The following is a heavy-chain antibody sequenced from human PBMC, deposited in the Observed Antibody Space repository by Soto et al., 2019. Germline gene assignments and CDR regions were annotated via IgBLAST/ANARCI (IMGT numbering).Heavy chain of an antibody. CDR1: GFTFSSYG. J-gene: IGHJ4*02. Sequence: QVQLVESGGGVVQPGRSLRLSCAASGFTFSSYGMHWVRQAPGKGLEWVAVISYDGSNKYYADSVKGRFTISRDNSKNTLYLQMNSLRAEDTAVYYCAKDPGSVLVWVPDYWGQGTLVTVSS. V-gene: IGHV3-30*18. D-gene: IGHD3-16*01. CDR2: ISYDGSNK. CDR3: AKDPGSVLVWVPDY.